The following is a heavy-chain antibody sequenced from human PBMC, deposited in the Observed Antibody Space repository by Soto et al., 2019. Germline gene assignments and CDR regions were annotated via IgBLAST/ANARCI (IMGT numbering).Heavy chain of an antibody. Sequence: QVQLVQSGAEVKKSGASVKVSCKASGYDFRNYGITWLRQAPGQGLEWMGWIGAYNGNRKYLQKLQGRVTMTTDTSTNTAYMELTSLKSDDTAVYYCARVIGVASMDHWGQGTQVTVSS. D-gene: IGHD5-12*01. CDR3: ARVIGVASMDH. CDR1: GYDFRNYG. CDR2: IGAYNGNR. J-gene: IGHJ4*02. V-gene: IGHV1-18*01.